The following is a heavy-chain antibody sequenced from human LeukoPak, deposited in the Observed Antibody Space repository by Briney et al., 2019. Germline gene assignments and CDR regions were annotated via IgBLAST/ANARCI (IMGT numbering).Heavy chain of an antibody. Sequence: GGSLRLSCAASGFTFSDHYIDWVRQAPGKGLEWVGRSRNKGFIYTTAYAASVKGRFTISRDDSKNSVHLQMNGLKIEDTAVYYWATHSNNEDYWGKGTRFTV. CDR3: ATHSNNEDY. CDR1: GFTFSDHY. J-gene: IGHJ4*02. CDR2: SRNKGFIYTT. V-gene: IGHV3-72*01. D-gene: IGHD4-11*01.